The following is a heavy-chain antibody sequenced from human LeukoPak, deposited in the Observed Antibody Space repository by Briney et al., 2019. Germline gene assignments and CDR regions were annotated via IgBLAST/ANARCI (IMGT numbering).Heavy chain of an antibody. Sequence: GGSLRLSCAASGFTVSSKYMSWVCQTPGKGLQWVALIYSSGDTYTADSVKGRFTISRDNSENTLYLQMDSLRAEDTAVYYCATGYYFGSGSYGYLDYWGQGTLVTVSS. J-gene: IGHJ4*02. CDR3: ATGYYFGSGSYGYLDY. D-gene: IGHD3-10*01. V-gene: IGHV3-53*01. CDR1: GFTVSSKY. CDR2: IYSSGDT.